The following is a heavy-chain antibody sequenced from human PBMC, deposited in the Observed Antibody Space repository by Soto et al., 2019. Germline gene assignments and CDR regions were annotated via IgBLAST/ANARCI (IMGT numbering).Heavy chain of an antibody. CDR3: AKDVR. CDR2: IKGDASEN. J-gene: IGHJ4*02. V-gene: IGHV3-7*05. CDR1: GFTFGTHW. Sequence: EVQLVESGGDLVHPGGSVRLYCAASGFTFGTHWMSWVRQAPGKGLEWVANIKGDASENYYADSVRGRFTISRDNAKSSLYLQMNSLRVEDTAVYYCAKDVRWGQGTLVTVSS.